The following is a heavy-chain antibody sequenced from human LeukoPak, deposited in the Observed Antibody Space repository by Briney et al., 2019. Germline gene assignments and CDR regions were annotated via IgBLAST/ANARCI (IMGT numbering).Heavy chain of an antibody. Sequence: SETLSLTCTVSGGSISSSSYYWGWIRQPPGKGLEWIGSIYYSRSTYYNPSLKSRVTISVDTSKNQFSLKLSSVTAADTAVYYCARGNYYDSNTYYRAFDIWGQGTMVTVSS. CDR3: ARGNYYDSNTYYRAFDI. CDR2: IYYSRST. V-gene: IGHV4-39*01. CDR1: GGSISSSSYY. J-gene: IGHJ3*02. D-gene: IGHD3-22*01.